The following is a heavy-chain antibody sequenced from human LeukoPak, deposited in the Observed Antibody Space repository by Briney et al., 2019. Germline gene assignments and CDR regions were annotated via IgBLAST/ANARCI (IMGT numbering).Heavy chain of an antibody. V-gene: IGHV4-39*07. CDR1: GVSISSSSYY. CDR2: IYYSGST. Sequence: SETLSLTCTVSGVSISSSSYYWGWIRQPPGKGLEWIGSIYYSGSTYYNPSLKSRVTISVDTSKNQFSLKLSSVTAADTAVYYCARELRWELPFDYWGQGTLVTVSS. J-gene: IGHJ4*02. D-gene: IGHD2-15*01. CDR3: ARELRWELPFDY.